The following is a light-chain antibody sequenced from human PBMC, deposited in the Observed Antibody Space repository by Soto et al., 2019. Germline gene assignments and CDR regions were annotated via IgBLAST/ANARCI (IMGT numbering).Light chain of an antibody. CDR2: AAS. J-gene: IGKJ2*01. V-gene: IGKV3-20*01. CDR3: QHYDSSPPYT. Sequence: EIVLTQSPGTLSLSPGERVTLSCRASQSVGSRYLAWYQQKPGQAPRLLIYAASTRATGIPDRFSGSGSATDFTLTISRLEPEDSAVYYCQHYDSSPPYTFGQGTKLEIK. CDR1: QSVGSRY.